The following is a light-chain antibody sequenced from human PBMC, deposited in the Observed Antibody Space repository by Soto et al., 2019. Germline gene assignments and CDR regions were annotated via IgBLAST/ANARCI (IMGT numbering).Light chain of an antibody. CDR3: MQRLEFPHT. Sequence: VLMTQTPLSLPVTPGDPDSISCRSNQSLLDPDDGNVYLDWYLQKPGRSPQLLVYTVSYRASGVADRFSARGSDTDFTLKISRVEADDVGVYYCMQRLEFPHTFGGGTKLEIK. J-gene: IGKJ4*01. V-gene: IGKV2-40*01. CDR2: TVS. CDR1: QSLLDPDDGNVY.